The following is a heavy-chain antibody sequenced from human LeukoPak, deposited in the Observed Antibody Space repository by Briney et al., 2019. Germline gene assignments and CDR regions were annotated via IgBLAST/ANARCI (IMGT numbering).Heavy chain of an antibody. CDR1: EFTFSTYS. D-gene: IGHD2-2*01. CDR2: ISSSGTSI. Sequence: GGSLRLSCAASEFTFSTYSMNWVRQSPGKGLEWVSYISSSGTSIYYADSVRGRFTISRDHAQKSLYLQMNSLRAEDTAVYYCARANRPDTEYQPHPGAFDLWGQGTKVTVSS. J-gene: IGHJ3*01. V-gene: IGHV3-48*01. CDR3: ARANRPDTEYQPHPGAFDL.